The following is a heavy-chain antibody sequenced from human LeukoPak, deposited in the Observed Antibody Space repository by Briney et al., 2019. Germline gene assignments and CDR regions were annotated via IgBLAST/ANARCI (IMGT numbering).Heavy chain of an antibody. J-gene: IGHJ3*02. D-gene: IGHD3-22*01. CDR3: ARPIHINYYDSSGDAFDI. Sequence: GGTLRLSCAASGFTFSSYGMSWVRQAPGKGLEWVSAISGSGGSTYYADSVKGRFTISRDNSKNTLYLQMNSLRAEDTAVYYCARPIHINYYDSSGDAFDIWGQGTMTVSS. CDR1: GFTFSSYG. CDR2: ISGSGGST. V-gene: IGHV3-23*01.